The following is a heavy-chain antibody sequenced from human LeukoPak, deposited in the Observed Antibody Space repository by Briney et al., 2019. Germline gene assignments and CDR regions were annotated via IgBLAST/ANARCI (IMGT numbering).Heavy chain of an antibody. D-gene: IGHD6-13*01. V-gene: IGHV4-39*07. J-gene: IGHJ5*02. Sequence: SETLSLTCTVSGGSISSSNYYWGWIRQPPGKGLECIGSVYYSGNTYYNPSLKSRVTISVDTSKNQFSLKLSSVTAADTAVYYCARAVTSSSSWYRWVNWFDPWGQGTLVTVSS. CDR1: GGSISSSNYY. CDR3: ARAVTSSSSWYRWVNWFDP. CDR2: VYYSGNT.